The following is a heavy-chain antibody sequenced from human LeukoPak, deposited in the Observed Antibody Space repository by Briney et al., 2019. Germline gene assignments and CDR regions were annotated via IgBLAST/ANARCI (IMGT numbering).Heavy chain of an antibody. CDR2: IYYSGST. Sequence: PSETLSLTCSVSGGSISSDDYCWNWIRQHPGKGLEWIGYIYYSGSTYYNPSLKSRVALSVDTSKNQFSLKLSSLTAADTAVYYCAKSREEIRGLNAFDIWGQGTMVTVSS. J-gene: IGHJ3*02. CDR3: AKSREEIRGLNAFDI. CDR1: GGSISSDDYC. D-gene: IGHD5-24*01. V-gene: IGHV4-31*03.